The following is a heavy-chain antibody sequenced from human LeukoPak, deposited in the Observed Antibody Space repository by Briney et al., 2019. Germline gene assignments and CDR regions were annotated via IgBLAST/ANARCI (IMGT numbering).Heavy chain of an antibody. CDR3: ARPHGYCSGGSCYSSDYFDY. V-gene: IGHV5-51*01. J-gene: IGHJ4*02. CDR1: GYSFTSYW. D-gene: IGHD2-15*01. Sequence: GESLKISCKGSGYSFTSYWIGWVRQMPGKGLEWMGIIYPGDSDTRYSPSFQGQVTISADKSISTAYLQWSSLKASDTAMYYCARPHGYCSGGSCYSSDYFDYWAREPWSPSPQ. CDR2: IYPGDSDT.